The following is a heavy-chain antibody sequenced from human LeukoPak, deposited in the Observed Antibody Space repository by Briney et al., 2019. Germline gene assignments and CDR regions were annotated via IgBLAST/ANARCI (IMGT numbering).Heavy chain of an antibody. D-gene: IGHD2-15*01. CDR1: GYTFTDYY. J-gene: IGHJ3*02. V-gene: IGHV1-2*02. CDR3: ARDGTFDI. Sequence: ASVKVSCKASGYTFTDYYMHWVRRAPGQGLELMGWINPDSGVANYPQKFQGRVTMTRDTSSSTAYMELIRLRSDDTAVYYCARDGTFDIWGQGTMVTVSS. CDR2: INPDSGVA.